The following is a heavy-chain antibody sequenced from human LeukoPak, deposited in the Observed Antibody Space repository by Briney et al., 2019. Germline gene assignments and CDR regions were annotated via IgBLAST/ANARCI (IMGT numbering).Heavy chain of an antibody. Sequence: SETLSLTCTVSGGSIKGYHWSWIRQPPGKGLEWIGYIYSNEATEYKPSLKSRVTISADTSKNQFSLKLTSVTAADTAIYYCAIRNDFHIWGQGTMVTVSS. CDR3: AIRNDFHI. V-gene: IGHV4-4*08. CDR2: IYSNEAT. J-gene: IGHJ3*02. CDR1: GGSIKGYH.